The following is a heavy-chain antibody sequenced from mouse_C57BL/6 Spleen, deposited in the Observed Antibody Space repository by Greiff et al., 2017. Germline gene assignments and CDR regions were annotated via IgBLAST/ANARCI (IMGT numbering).Heavy chain of an antibody. CDR1: GYTFTSYW. CDR2: IDPSDSET. D-gene: IGHD1-1*01. CDR3: ARSIDYGPFAY. Sequence: VQLQQPGAELVRPGSSVKLSCKASGYTFTSYWMHWVKQRPIQGLEWIGNIDPSDSETHYNQKFKDKATLTVDKSSSTAYMQLSSLTSEDSAVYYCARSIDYGPFAYWGQGTLVTVSA. J-gene: IGHJ3*01. V-gene: IGHV1-52*01.